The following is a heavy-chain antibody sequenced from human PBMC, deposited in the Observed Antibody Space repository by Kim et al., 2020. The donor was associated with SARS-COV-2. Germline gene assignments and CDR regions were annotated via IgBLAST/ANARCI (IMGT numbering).Heavy chain of an antibody. CDR1: GGSISSSSYY. J-gene: IGHJ2*01. D-gene: IGHD3-10*01. CDR3: ARIPMLREISHAFDL. V-gene: IGHV4-39*01. CDR2: INYSGTS. Sequence: SETLSLTCTVSGGSISSSSYYWGWIRQPPGKGLEWIANINYSGTSYYNPSLKSRVTISVDTSKNQFSLNLSSVTAADTAVYYCARIPMLREISHAFDLWGRGTLVTVSS.